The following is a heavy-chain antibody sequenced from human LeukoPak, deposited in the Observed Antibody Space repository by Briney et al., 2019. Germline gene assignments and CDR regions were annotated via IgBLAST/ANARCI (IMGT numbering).Heavy chain of an antibody. CDR3: AHLGGARGGFDY. J-gene: IGHJ4*02. Sequence: GGSLRLSCAASGFTVSSNEMSWVRQAPGKGLEWVSSISGGSTYYADSRKGRFTISRDNSKNTLHLQMNSLRAEDTALYYCAHLGGARGGFDYWGQGTLVTVSS. D-gene: IGHD1-26*01. V-gene: IGHV3-38-3*01. CDR2: ISGGST. CDR1: GFTVSSNE.